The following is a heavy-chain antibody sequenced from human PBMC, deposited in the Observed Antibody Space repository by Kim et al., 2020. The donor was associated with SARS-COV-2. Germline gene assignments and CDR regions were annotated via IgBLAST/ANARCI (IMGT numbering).Heavy chain of an antibody. CDR2: IYYSGST. D-gene: IGHD3-9*01. Sequence: SETLSLTCTVSGGSISSSSYYWGWIRQPPGKGLEWIGSIYYSGSTYYNPSLKSRVTISVDTSKNQFSLKLSSVTAADRAVYYCASHVLRYFDWLLSAKFDYWGQGTLVTVSS. V-gene: IGHV4-39*01. CDR3: ASHVLRYFDWLLSAKFDY. J-gene: IGHJ4*02. CDR1: GGSISSSSYY.